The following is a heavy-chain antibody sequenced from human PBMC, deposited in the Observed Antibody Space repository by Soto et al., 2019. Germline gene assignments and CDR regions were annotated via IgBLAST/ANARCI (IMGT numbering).Heavy chain of an antibody. CDR2: TYYRSKWYN. Sequence: SQTLSLTCAISRDSVSSNSAAWNWIRQSPSRGLEWLGRTYYRSKWYNDYAVSVKSRITINPDTSKNQFSLQLNSVTPEDTAVYYCARGSFRRDIVATSRYNWFDPWGQGTLVTVSS. J-gene: IGHJ5*02. CDR1: RDSVSSNSAA. CDR3: ARGSFRRDIVATSRYNWFDP. D-gene: IGHD5-12*01. V-gene: IGHV6-1*01.